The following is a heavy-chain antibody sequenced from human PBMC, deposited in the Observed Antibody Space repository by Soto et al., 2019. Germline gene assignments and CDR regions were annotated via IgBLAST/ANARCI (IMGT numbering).Heavy chain of an antibody. J-gene: IGHJ5*02. CDR1: GFIFDNFA. V-gene: IGHV3-23*01. CDR2: ISGSGGST. CDR3: VKGSGVNHYFWIAP. Sequence: EVQLLESGGDLAQPGGPLRLSCAASGFIFDNFAMNWVRQAPGMGLEWVSGISGSGGSTFYADSVKGRFTISRDNSKNTLYLQMNSLRAEDTAVYYCVKGSGVNHYFWIAPWGQGTLVTVSS. D-gene: IGHD3-10*01.